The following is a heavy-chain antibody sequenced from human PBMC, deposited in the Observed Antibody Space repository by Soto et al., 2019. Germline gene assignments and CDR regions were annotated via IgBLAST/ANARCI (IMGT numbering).Heavy chain of an antibody. J-gene: IGHJ4*02. Sequence: QLQLQESGSGLVKPSQTLSLTCAVSGGSISSGGYSWSWIRQPPGKGLEWIGYIYHSGSTYYNPSLKSGVTISVDRSKNQFSMKLSSVTAADTALYYCAAGGGLPRYYWGQGTLVTVSS. D-gene: IGHD5-12*01. CDR1: GGSISSGGYS. CDR2: IYHSGST. CDR3: AAGGGLPRYY. V-gene: IGHV4-30-2*01.